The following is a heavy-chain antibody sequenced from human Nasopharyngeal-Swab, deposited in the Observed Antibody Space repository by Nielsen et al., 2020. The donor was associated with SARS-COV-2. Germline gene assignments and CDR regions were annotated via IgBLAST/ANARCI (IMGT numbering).Heavy chain of an antibody. Sequence: GGSLRLSCKGSGYSFTSYWIGWVRQMPGKGLEWMGIIYPGDSDTRYSPSFQGQVTISADKSISTAYLQWSSLKASDTAMYYCGRQMDYYGSGSPPGYWGQGTLVTVSS. CDR3: GRQMDYYGSGSPPGY. V-gene: IGHV5-51*01. CDR2: IYPGDSDT. J-gene: IGHJ4*02. D-gene: IGHD3-10*01. CDR1: GYSFTSYW.